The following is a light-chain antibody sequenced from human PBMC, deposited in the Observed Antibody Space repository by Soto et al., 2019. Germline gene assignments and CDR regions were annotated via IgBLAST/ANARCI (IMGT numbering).Light chain of an antibody. Sequence: QSALTQPASVSGSPGQSITISCTGTSSDVGGYNYVSWYQQHPGKAPKLMIYDVSNRPSGVSNRFSGSKSGNTASLTISGLQAEDVADYYCSSYTSSSTVVFGGGTHLTVL. CDR2: DVS. CDR3: SSYTSSSTVV. CDR1: SSDVGGYNY. J-gene: IGLJ2*01. V-gene: IGLV2-14*01.